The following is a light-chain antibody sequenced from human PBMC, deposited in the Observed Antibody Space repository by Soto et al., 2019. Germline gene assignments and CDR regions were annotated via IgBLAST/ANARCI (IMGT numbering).Light chain of an antibody. J-gene: IGKJ5*01. CDR1: QSVGNNY. Sequence: EIVLTQSPGTLSLSQGERATLSCRASQSVGNNYLAWYHQKPGQAPRLLIYGASSRDTGIPDRFSGSNSGTAFTLTISSLEPEDLAVYDCLHFGWSSSTFAQATRLAIK. CDR3: LHFGWSSST. CDR2: GAS. V-gene: IGKV3-20*01.